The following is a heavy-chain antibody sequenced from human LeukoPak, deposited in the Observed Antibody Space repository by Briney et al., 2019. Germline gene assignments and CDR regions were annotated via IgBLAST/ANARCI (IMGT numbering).Heavy chain of an antibody. D-gene: IGHD1-26*01. CDR2: ITSSSSYI. CDR3: ARDPGIGDY. CDR1: GSTFSNYN. J-gene: IGHJ4*02. V-gene: IGHV3-21*01. Sequence: GGSLRLSCAASGSTFSNYNMNWVRQAPGKGLEWVSSITSSSSYIYYADSVKGRFTVSRDNAKNSLYLQMNSLRAEDTAVYYCARDPGIGDYWGQGTLVTVSS.